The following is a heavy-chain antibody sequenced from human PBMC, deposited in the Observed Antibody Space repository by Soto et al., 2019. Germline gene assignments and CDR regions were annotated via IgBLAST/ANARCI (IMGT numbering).Heavy chain of an antibody. CDR3: GRASPNSAFDP. D-gene: IGHD5-18*01. J-gene: IGHJ5*02. V-gene: IGHV3-74*01. Sequence: GGALRLSCAASGFTFSNYWMHWVRQAPGKGLVWVSHINTDGSTATYADSVKGRFTISRDNAKNTLYLQRNSLRAEDTAVYYCGRASPNSAFDPWCQGTLVTVSS. CDR1: GFTFSNYW. CDR2: INTDGSTA.